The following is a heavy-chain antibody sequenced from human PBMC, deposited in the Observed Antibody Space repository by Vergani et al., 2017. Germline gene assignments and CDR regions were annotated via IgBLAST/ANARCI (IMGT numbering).Heavy chain of an antibody. CDR2: IFYTGTS. J-gene: IGHJ1*01. CDR3: ARAYCSSTSCYLYFQH. Sequence: QLQLQESGPGLLKPSETLSLTCSVSGTSISGSSDYWGWIRQPPGKGLEWIGSIFYTGTSYYNPSLESRATNSVDTSKNQFSLKLKSVTAADTAVYYCARAYCSSTSCYLYFQHWGQGTLVTVSS. CDR1: GTSISGSSDY. V-gene: IGHV4-39*01. D-gene: IGHD2-2*01.